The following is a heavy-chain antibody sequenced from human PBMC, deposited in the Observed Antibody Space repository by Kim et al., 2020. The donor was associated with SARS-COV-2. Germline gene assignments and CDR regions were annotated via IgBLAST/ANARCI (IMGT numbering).Heavy chain of an antibody. D-gene: IGHD2-8*01. Sequence: SETLSLTCAVYGGSFSGYYWSWIRQPPGKGLEWIGEINHSGSTNYNPSLKSRVTISVDTSKNQFSLKLSSVTAADTAVYYCARTGVYYYYYMDVWGKGTTVTVSS. CDR1: GGSFSGYY. J-gene: IGHJ6*03. V-gene: IGHV4-34*01. CDR2: INHSGST. CDR3: ARTGVYYYYYMDV.